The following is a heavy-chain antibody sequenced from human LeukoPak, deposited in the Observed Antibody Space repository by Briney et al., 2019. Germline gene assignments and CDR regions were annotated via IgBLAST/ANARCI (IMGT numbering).Heavy chain of an antibody. J-gene: IGHJ4*02. V-gene: IGHV3-74*01. CDR2: IEGDGNRI. CDR3: TRDWRNLGYDY. CDR1: GFTLRAYW. D-gene: IGHD5-12*01. Sequence: GGPLRLSCAASGFTLRAYWMHWVGKAPGKGLMWVSRIEGDGNRITYADSVKGRFTISRDNAKNTLYLQMNSLRAEDTAVYYCTRDWRNLGYDYWGQGTLVTVSS.